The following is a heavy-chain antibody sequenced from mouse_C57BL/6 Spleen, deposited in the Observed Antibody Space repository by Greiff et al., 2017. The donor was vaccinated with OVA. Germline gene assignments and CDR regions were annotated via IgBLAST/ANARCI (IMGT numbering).Heavy chain of an antibody. CDR2: IRNKANNHAT. Sequence: EVHLVESGGGLVQPGGSMKLSCAASGFTFSDAWMDWVRQSPEKGLEWVAEIRNKANNHATYYAESVKGRFTISRDDSKSSVYLQMNSLRAEDTGIYYCTRTTVVERDYWGQGTTLTVSS. D-gene: IGHD1-1*01. J-gene: IGHJ2*01. CDR1: GFTFSDAW. V-gene: IGHV6-6*01. CDR3: TRTTVVERDY.